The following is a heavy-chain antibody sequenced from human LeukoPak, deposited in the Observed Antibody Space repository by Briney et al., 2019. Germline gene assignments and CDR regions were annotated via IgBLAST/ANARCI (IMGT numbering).Heavy chain of an antibody. D-gene: IGHD6-19*01. CDR2: INHSGST. CDR3: ARAEQLLVPDAFDI. Sequence: SETLSFTCAVYGWSFSCYYWSWIRHPQGKGLEWIGEINHSGSTNYNPSLKSRITISVDMSKNQFSLKLSSVTAADTAVYYCARAEQLLVPDAFDIWGQGTMVTVSS. CDR1: GWSFSCYY. J-gene: IGHJ3*02. V-gene: IGHV4-34*01.